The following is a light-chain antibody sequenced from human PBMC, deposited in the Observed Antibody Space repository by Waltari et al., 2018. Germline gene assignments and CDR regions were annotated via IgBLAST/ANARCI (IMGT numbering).Light chain of an antibody. V-gene: IGLV2-23*01. CDR3: CTFTSSGTWV. CDR1: SDVGNYHL. Sequence: QSALTQPASVSGSPGQSITIPRPSDVGNYHLASWYQQRPGTAPKLKIYGATKRPSGVSDRFSGSKSVNTASLTISGLQAEDEADYYCCTFTSSGTWVFGGGTKLTVL. CDR2: GAT. J-gene: IGLJ2*01.